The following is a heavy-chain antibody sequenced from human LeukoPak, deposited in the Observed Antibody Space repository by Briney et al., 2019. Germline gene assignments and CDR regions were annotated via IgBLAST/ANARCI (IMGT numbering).Heavy chain of an antibody. CDR1: GYTFTSYT. J-gene: IGHJ4*02. CDR2: INTNTGNR. Sequence: ASVKVSCKASGYTFTSYTMNWVRQAPGQGLEWMGWINTNTGNRTYAQGFTGRFVFSLDTSVSTAYLQISSLKAEDTAVYYCVREMATIPNYWGQGTLVTVSS. CDR3: VREMATIPNY. V-gene: IGHV7-4-1*02. D-gene: IGHD5-24*01.